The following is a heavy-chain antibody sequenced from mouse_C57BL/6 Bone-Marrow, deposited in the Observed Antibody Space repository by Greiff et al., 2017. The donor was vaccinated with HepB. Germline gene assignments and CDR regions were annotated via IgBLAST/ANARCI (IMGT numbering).Heavy chain of an antibody. Sequence: EVMLVESGGGLVQSGRSLRLSCATSGFTFSDFYMEWVRQAPGKGLEWIAASRNKANDYTTEYSASVKGRFIVSRDTSQSILYLQMNALRAEDTAIYYCARDAPEGIWFAYWGQGTLVTVSA. CDR3: ARDAPEGIWFAY. CDR2: SRNKANDYTT. CDR1: GFTFSDFY. J-gene: IGHJ3*01. V-gene: IGHV7-1*01.